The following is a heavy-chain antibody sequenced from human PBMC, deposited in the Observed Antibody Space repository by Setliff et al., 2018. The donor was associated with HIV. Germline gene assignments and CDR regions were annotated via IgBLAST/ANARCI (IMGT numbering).Heavy chain of an antibody. J-gene: IGHJ3*02. D-gene: IGHD5-12*01. V-gene: IGHV1-2*02. CDR3: ASAGAWQRNALDI. CDR2: INPNNGGT. Sequence: ASVKVSCKASGYTFTGYYMHWVRQAPGQGLEWMGWINPNNGGTNYAQKFQGRVTMTRGTSTSTVYMELSSLRSEDTAVYYCASAGAWQRNALDIWGQGTMVTVSS. CDR1: GYTFTGYY.